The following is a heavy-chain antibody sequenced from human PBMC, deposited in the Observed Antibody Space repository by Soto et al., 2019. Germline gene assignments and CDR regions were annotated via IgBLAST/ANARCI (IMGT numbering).Heavy chain of an antibody. D-gene: IGHD4-17*01. CDR1: GGPFNNHA. V-gene: IGHV1-69*01. CDR2: VIPTLATA. CDR3: ARDYGEIDAVDI. Sequence: QVQLVQSGAEVKKPGSSVKVSCKTSGGPFNNHAINWVRQAPGQGLEWVGLVIPTLATADYAQKFQGRVTMPADEVTNTAYMELSSLRSDDTAVYYCARDYGEIDAVDIWGQGTLVTVSS. J-gene: IGHJ3*02.